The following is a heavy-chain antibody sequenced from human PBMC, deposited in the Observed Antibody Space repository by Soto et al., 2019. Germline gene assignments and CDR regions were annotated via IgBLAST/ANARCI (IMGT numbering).Heavy chain of an antibody. Sequence: ASVKVSCKASGYTFTSYGISWVRQAPGQGLEWMGWINPYNGNTKYAQKLQGRVTMTTDTSTSTAYMELRSLRSDDTAVYYCARDAAVGLFDYWGQGSLVTVSS. J-gene: IGHJ4*02. D-gene: IGHD1-26*01. V-gene: IGHV1-18*01. CDR1: GYTFTSYG. CDR2: INPYNGNT. CDR3: ARDAAVGLFDY.